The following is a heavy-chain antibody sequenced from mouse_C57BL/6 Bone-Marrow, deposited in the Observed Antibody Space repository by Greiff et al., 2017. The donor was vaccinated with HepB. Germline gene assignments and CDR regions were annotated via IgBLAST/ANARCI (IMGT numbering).Heavy chain of an antibody. J-gene: IGHJ2*01. D-gene: IGHD1-1*01. CDR3: ARWALRYFDY. V-gene: IGHV1-54*01. CDR2: INPGSGGT. Sequence: QVQLQQSGAELVRPGTSVKVSCKASGYAFTNYLIEWVKQRPGQGLEWIGVINPGSGGTNYNEKFKGKATLTADKSSSTAYMQLSSLTSEDSAVYFCARWALRYFDYWGQGTTLTVSS. CDR1: GYAFTNYL.